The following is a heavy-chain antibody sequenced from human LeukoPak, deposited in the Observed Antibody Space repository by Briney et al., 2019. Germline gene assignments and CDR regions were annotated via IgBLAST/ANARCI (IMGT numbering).Heavy chain of an antibody. D-gene: IGHD2-21*02. Sequence: QAGGSLRLSCAASGFSFGGYALHWVRQAPGKGLEWVASISWNSGDIVRADSVKGRFTISRDNAKNSLYLQMDSLRTEDTALYYCVKSGGYATAIRYFDLWGRGTLVTVSS. V-gene: IGHV3-9*01. CDR3: VKSGGYATAIRYFDL. J-gene: IGHJ2*01. CDR1: GFSFGGYA. CDR2: ISWNSGDI.